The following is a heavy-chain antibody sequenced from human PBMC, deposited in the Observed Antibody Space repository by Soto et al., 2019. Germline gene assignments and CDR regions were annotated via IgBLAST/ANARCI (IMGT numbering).Heavy chain of an antibody. J-gene: IGHJ5*01. CDR1: GGTSSSYA. CDR2: IIPIFGTA. V-gene: IGHV1-69*13. D-gene: IGHD6-13*01. Sequence: SVKVSFKASGGTSSSYAISWVRQAPGQGLEWVGGIIPIFGTANYAQKFQGRVTITADESTSTAYMELSSLRSEDTAVYYCARDRHSNSRINWFDPWGQGTLVTVSS. CDR3: ARDRHSNSRINWFDP.